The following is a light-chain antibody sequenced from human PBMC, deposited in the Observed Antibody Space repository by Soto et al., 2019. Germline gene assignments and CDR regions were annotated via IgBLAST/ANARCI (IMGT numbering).Light chain of an antibody. V-gene: IGLV2-8*01. CDR2: EVS. CDR3: SSYAGSNNLGV. J-gene: IGLJ2*01. Sequence: QSALTQPPSASGSPGQSVTISCTGTGSDVGGYNYVSWYQQHPGKAPKLMIYEVSKRPSGVPDRFSGSKSGNTASLTVSGLQAEDEADYYCSSYAGSNNLGVFGGGTKVTVL. CDR1: GSDVGGYNY.